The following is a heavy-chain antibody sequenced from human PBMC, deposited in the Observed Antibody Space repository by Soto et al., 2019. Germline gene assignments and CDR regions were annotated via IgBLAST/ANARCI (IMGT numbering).Heavy chain of an antibody. J-gene: IGHJ4*02. CDR1: GFIFSNYW. CDR2: INGDGSTT. V-gene: IGHV3-74*01. CDR3: VRDNVPYHFDY. Sequence: PGGSLRLSCAASGFIFSNYWMYWVRQVPGEGPMWVSRINGDGSTTAYAGSVKGRFTISRDNAKSTLYLQMNSLRAEDTALYYCVRDNVPYHFDYWGRGILSTGS. D-gene: IGHD2-8*01.